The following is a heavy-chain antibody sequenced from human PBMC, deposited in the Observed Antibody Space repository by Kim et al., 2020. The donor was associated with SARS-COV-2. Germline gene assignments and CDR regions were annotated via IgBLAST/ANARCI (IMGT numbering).Heavy chain of an antibody. CDR2: IYYSGST. V-gene: IGHV4-39*07. D-gene: IGHD3-10*01. J-gene: IGHJ5*02. Sequence: SETLSLTCTVSGGSISSSSYYWGWIRQPPGKGLEWIGSIYYSGSTYYNPSLKSRVTISVDTSKNQFSLKLSSVTAADTAVYYCARSGVLLWFGEYNWFDP. CDR1: GGSISSSSYY. CDR3: ARSGVLLWFGEYNWFDP.